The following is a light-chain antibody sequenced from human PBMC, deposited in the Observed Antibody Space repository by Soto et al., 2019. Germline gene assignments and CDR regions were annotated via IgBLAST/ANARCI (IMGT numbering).Light chain of an antibody. CDR1: QSVSSY. J-gene: IGKJ3*01. CDR2: DAS. CDR3: QHRSNWPPRGIT. V-gene: IGKV3-11*01. Sequence: EIVLTQSPATLSLSPGERATLSCRASQSVSSYLAWYQQKPGQAPRLLIYDASNRATGIPARFSGSGSGTDFTITISSLEPEDFAVYYCQHRSNWPPRGITFGPGTKVDIK.